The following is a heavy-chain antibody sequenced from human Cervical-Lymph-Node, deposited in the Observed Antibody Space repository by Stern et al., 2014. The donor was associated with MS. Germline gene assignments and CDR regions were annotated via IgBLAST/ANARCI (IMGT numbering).Heavy chain of an antibody. D-gene: IGHD3-10*01. CDR1: GGSISSGGYY. Sequence: QVQLQESGPGLVKPSQTLSLTCTVSGGSISSGGYYWSWIRQHPGKGLEWIGYLYYSGSTHYNPSLKSRVTISVDTSKNQFSLKLSSVTAADTAVYYCASGSFTMVRGVISGWFDPWGQGTLVTVSS. J-gene: IGHJ5*02. CDR2: LYYSGST. V-gene: IGHV4-31*03. CDR3: ASGSFTMVRGVISGWFDP.